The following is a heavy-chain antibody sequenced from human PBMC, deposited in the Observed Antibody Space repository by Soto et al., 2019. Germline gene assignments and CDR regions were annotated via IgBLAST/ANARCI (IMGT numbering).Heavy chain of an antibody. D-gene: IGHD1-7*01. V-gene: IGHV5-51*01. CDR3: ARHPGCNGNYGYGFEI. CDR1: GYSLTTYW. J-gene: IGHJ3*02. CDR2: IYPGDSDT. Sequence: RESLKISWQGSGYSLTTYWIEWVRQMPGKGLEWMGIIYPGDSDTRYSPSFQGQVTISADKSISTSYLQWSSLKASDTAIYFCARHPGCNGNYGYGFEIWGQGTMVTVS.